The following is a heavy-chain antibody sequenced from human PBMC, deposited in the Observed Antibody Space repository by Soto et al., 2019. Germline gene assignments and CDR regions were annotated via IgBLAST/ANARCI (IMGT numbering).Heavy chain of an antibody. Sequence: QVQLQESGPGLVKPSQTLSLTCTVSGGSISSGDYYWSWIRQPPGKGLEWIGYIYYSGSTYYNPSLKSRVTISVDTSKNQFSLKLSSVTAADTAVYYCARYPRGIVVVVAATGGSFDYWGQGTLVTVSS. D-gene: IGHD2-15*01. V-gene: IGHV4-30-4*01. CDR2: IYYSGST. CDR1: GGSISSGDYY. J-gene: IGHJ4*02. CDR3: ARYPRGIVVVVAATGGSFDY.